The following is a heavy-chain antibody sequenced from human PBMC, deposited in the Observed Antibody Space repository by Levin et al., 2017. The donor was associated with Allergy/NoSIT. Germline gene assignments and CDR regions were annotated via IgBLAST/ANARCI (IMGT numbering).Heavy chain of an antibody. CDR2: ISYDGSNK. D-gene: IGHD2-2*02. Sequence: GESLKISCAASGFTFSSYGMHWVRQAPGKGLEWVAVISYDGSNKYYADSVKGRFTISRDNSKNTLYLQMNSLRAEDTAVYYCAKDVGCSSTSCYTGGLDYWGQGTLVTVSS. CDR1: GFTFSSYG. V-gene: IGHV3-30*18. J-gene: IGHJ4*02. CDR3: AKDVGCSSTSCYTGGLDY.